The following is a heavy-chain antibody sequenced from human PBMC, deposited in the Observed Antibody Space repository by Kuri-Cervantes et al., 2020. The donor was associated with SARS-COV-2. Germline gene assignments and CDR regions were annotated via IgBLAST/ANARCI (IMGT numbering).Heavy chain of an antibody. Sequence: GSLRLSCTVSGYSISSGYYWGWIRQSPGKGLEWIGSIYHSGSTYYNPSLKSRVTISVDTSKNQFSLKLSSVTAADTAVYYCARHWATMVRGVTYYYGMDVWGQGTTVTVSS. D-gene: IGHD3-10*01. CDR2: IYHSGST. CDR1: GYSISSGYY. J-gene: IGHJ6*02. CDR3: ARHWATMVRGVTYYYGMDV. V-gene: IGHV4-38-2*02.